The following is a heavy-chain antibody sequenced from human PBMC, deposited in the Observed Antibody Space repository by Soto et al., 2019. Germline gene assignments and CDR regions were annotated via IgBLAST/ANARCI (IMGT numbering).Heavy chain of an antibody. J-gene: IGHJ3*02. D-gene: IGHD1-1*01. CDR3: ARHWIRLPTRDAFDI. Sequence: QVQLVESGGGVVQPGRSLRLSCAASGFTFSSYAMHWVRQAPGKGLEWVAVISYDGSNKYYADSVKGRFTISRDNSKITLYLQMNSLRAEDTAVYYCARHWIRLPTRDAFDIWGQGTMVTVSS. CDR1: GFTFSSYA. V-gene: IGHV3-30-3*01. CDR2: ISYDGSNK.